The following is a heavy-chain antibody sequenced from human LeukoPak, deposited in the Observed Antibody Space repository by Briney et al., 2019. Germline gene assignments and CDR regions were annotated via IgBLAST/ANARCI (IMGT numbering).Heavy chain of an antibody. CDR1: GFTFNSYG. D-gene: IGHD4-17*01. J-gene: IGHJ4*02. V-gene: IGHV3-33*01. CDR2: IWHDGSNK. Sequence: GGSLRLSGEAPGFTFNSYGIHWVRQAPGKGLEGVAFIWHDGSNKYYADSVKGRFTISRDNSKSTLYLQMNSLRAEDTAVYYCARARTTRGFDYWGQGTLVTVSS. CDR3: ARARTTRGFDY.